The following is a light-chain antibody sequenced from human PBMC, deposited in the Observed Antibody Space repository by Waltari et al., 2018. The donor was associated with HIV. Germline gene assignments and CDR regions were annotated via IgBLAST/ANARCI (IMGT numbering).Light chain of an antibody. Sequence: QSMLTQPPSVSAAPGPRVTISCSGSGSNIEDNYITWYQQLPGTAPKPLIPENNKRPSGIPDRFSGSKSGSSATLGITGLQTGDEANYYCGTWDSSQSAWVFGGGTRLTVL. CDR3: GTWDSSQSAWV. J-gene: IGLJ3*02. CDR2: ENN. V-gene: IGLV1-51*02. CDR1: GSNIEDNY.